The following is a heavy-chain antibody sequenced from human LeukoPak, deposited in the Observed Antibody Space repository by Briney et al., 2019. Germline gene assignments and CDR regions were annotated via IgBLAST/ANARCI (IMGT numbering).Heavy chain of an antibody. V-gene: IGHV3-30*03. CDR3: ARHDILKGY. CDR1: GFTFSSYG. D-gene: IGHD3-9*01. Sequence: GGSLRLSCAASGFTFSSYGMHWVRQAPGKGLEWVAVISYDGSNKYYADSVKGRFTISRDNSKNTLYLQMNSLRAEDTAVYYCARHDILKGYWGQGTLVTVSS. J-gene: IGHJ4*02. CDR2: ISYDGSNK.